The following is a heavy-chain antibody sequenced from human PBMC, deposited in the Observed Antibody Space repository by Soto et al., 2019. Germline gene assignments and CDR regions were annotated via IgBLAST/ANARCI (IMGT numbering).Heavy chain of an antibody. V-gene: IGHV1-69*01. CDR3: AREGYSSGRYGMDV. J-gene: IGHJ6*02. CDR1: GGTFSSYA. CDR2: IIPIFGTA. Sequence: VQLVQSGAEVKKAGSSVKVSCKASGGTFSSYAISWVRQAPGQGLEWMGGIIPIFGTANYAQKFQGRVTITADESTSTAYMELSSLRSEDTAVYYCAREGYSSGRYGMDVWGQGTTVTVSS. D-gene: IGHD6-19*01.